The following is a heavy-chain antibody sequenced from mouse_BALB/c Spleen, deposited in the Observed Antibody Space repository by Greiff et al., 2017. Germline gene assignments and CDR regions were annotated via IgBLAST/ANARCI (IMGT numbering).Heavy chain of an antibody. V-gene: IGHV10-1*02. CDR1: GFTFNTYA. CDR3: VGGDYYGSSYAMDY. Sequence: EVQLVESGGGLVQPKGSLKLSCAASGFTFNTYAMNWVRQAPGKGLEWVARIRSKSNNYATYYADSVKDRFTISRDDSQSMLYLQMNNLKTEDTAMYYCVGGDYYGSSYAMDYWGQGTSVTVSS. CDR2: IRSKSNNYAT. J-gene: IGHJ4*01. D-gene: IGHD1-1*01.